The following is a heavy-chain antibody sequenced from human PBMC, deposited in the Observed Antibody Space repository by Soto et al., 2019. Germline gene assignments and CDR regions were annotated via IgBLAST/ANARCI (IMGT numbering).Heavy chain of an antibody. D-gene: IGHD6-19*01. CDR3: ARDQLYSSGWYGGY. CDR2: IYYSGST. CDR1: GGSISSGDYY. J-gene: IGHJ4*02. V-gene: IGHV4-30-4*01. Sequence: SETLSLTCTVSGGSISSGDYYWSWIRQPPGKGLEWIGYIYYSGSTYYNPSLKSRVTISVDTSKNQFSLKLSSVTAADTAVYYCARDQLYSSGWYGGYWGQGTLVTVSS.